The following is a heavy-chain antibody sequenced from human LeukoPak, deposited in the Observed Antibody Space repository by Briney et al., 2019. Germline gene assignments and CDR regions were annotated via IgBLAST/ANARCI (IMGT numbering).Heavy chain of an antibody. CDR3: ARIYDSSGYYYYYFDY. V-gene: IGHV5-51*01. CDR2: IYPGDSDT. D-gene: IGHD3-22*01. Sequence: GESLKISCKGSGYSFTSYRIGWVRQMPGKGLEWMGIIYPGDSDTRYSPSFQGQVTISADKSISTAYLQWSSLKASDTAMYYCARIYDSSGYYYYYFDYWGQGTLVTVSS. J-gene: IGHJ4*02. CDR1: GYSFTSYR.